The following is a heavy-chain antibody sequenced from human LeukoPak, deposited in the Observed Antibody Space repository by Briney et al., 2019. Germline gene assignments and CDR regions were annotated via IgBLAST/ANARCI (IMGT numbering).Heavy chain of an antibody. CDR3: ARGGLSNGIVVVVAATLFDY. J-gene: IGHJ4*02. V-gene: IGHV4-34*01. D-gene: IGHD2-15*01. Sequence: SETLSLTCAVCGGSFSGYYWSWIRQPPGKGLEWIGEINHSGSTNYNPSLKSRVTISVDTSKNQFSLKLSSVTAADTAVYYCARGGLSNGIVVVVAATLFDYWGQGTLVTVSS. CDR2: INHSGST. CDR1: GGSFSGYY.